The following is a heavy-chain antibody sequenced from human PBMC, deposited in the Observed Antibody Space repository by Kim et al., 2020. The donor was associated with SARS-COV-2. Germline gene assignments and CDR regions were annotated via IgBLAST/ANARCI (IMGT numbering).Heavy chain of an antibody. D-gene: IGHD6-13*01. J-gene: IGHJ4*02. V-gene: IGHV7-4-1*02. CDR3: ARGRIAAAGKGLDY. Sequence: AQGFTGRFVFSLDTSVSTAYLQISSLKAEDTAVYYCARGRIAAAGKGLDYWGQGTLVTVSS.